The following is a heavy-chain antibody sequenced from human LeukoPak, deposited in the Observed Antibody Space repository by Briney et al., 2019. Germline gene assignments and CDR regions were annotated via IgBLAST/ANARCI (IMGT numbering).Heavy chain of an antibody. J-gene: IGHJ4*02. D-gene: IGHD5-24*01. V-gene: IGHV3-48*03. CDR3: ARDYWMATIRYFDY. Sequence: PGGSLRLSCAASGFTFGSYEMNWVRQAPGKGLEWVSYISSSGSTIYYADSVKGRFTISRDNAKNSLYLQMNSLRAEDTAVYYCARDYWMATIRYFDYWGQGTLVTVSS. CDR1: GFTFGSYE. CDR2: ISSSGSTI.